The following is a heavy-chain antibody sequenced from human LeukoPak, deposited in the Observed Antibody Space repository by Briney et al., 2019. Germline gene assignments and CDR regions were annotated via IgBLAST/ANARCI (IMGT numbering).Heavy chain of an antibody. J-gene: IGHJ4*02. CDR3: ARRKPWSGYYSDFDY. CDR2: VYPDDSDT. Sequence: GESLKISCKGSGYSFTNYWIAWVRQMPGKGLEWMGIVYPDDSDTRYSPSFQGQVTISADKSISTAYLQWSSLKASDTAMYYCARRKPWSGYYSDFDYWGQGTLVSVSS. CDR1: GYSFTNYW. V-gene: IGHV5-51*01. D-gene: IGHD3-3*01.